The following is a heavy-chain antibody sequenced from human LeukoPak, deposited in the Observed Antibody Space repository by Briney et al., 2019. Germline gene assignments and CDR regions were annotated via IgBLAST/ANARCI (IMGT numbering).Heavy chain of an antibody. CDR2: IWFDDIHK. CDR1: GFMFSDYG. CDR3: ARGPANSNFGDIYYYYMDV. J-gene: IGHJ6*03. D-gene: IGHD4/OR15-4a*01. V-gene: IGHV3-33*01. Sequence: GGSLRLSCAASGFMFSDYGMHWVRQAPGKGLEWVAVIWFDDIHKYYGDSVKGRFTISRDNSKNTLYLHMNSLRADDTAVYHCARGPANSNFGDIYYYYMDVWGKGTTVTVSS.